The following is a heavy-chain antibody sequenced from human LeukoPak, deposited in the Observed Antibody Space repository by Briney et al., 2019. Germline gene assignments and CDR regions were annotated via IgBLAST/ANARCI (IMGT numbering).Heavy chain of an antibody. CDR2: IYYSGST. CDR1: GGSISSYY. Sequence: SETLSLTCTISGGSISSYYWTWIRQPQGKGLEWIGYIYYSGSTNYNPSLKSRVTISVDTSKNQFSLKLSSVTAADTAVYYCARGDGANPPYYYYYMDVWGKGTTVTVSS. CDR3: ARGDGANPPYYYYYMDV. D-gene: IGHD4/OR15-4a*01. J-gene: IGHJ6*03. V-gene: IGHV4-59*01.